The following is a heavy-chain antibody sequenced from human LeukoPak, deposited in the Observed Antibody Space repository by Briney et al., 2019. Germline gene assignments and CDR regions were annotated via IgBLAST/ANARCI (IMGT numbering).Heavy chain of an antibody. CDR3: AREQNYYGSGSFYNVLDY. V-gene: IGHV3-30*03. J-gene: IGHJ4*02. Sequence: GRSLRLSCAASRFTFSSYGMHWVRQAPGKGLEWVAVISYDGSNKYYADSVKGRFTVSRDNSKNTLYLQMNSLRAEDTAVYYCAREQNYYGSGSFYNVLDYWGQGTLVTVSS. CDR2: ISYDGSNK. D-gene: IGHD3-10*01. CDR1: RFTFSSYG.